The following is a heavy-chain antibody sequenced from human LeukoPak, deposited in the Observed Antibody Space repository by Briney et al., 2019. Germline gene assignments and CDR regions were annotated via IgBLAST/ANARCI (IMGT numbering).Heavy chain of an antibody. D-gene: IGHD6-13*01. CDR1: GFTFDDYA. J-gene: IGHJ4*02. V-gene: IGHV3-9*01. CDR2: ISWNSGSI. CDR3: AKDILTGIAAAGAIDY. Sequence: GRSLRLSCAASGFTFDDYAMHWVRQAPGKGLEWVSGISWNSGSIGYADSVKGRFTISRDNAKNSLYLQMNSLRAEDTALYYCAKDILTGIAAAGAIDYWGQGTLVTVSS.